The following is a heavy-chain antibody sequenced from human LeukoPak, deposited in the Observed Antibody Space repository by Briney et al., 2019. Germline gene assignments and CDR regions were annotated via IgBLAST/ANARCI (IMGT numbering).Heavy chain of an antibody. D-gene: IGHD6-19*01. CDR3: ARDLGIRVAGPFFDY. CDR2: ISSSSSYI. CDR1: GFTFSTYS. V-gene: IGHV3-21*01. J-gene: IGHJ4*02. Sequence: PGGSLRLSCAASGFTFSTYSMNWVRQVPGKGLEWVSSISSSSSYIFYADSVQGRFTISRDNAKNSLYLQMNSLRAEDTAVYYCARDLGIRVAGPFFDYWGQGTLVTVSS.